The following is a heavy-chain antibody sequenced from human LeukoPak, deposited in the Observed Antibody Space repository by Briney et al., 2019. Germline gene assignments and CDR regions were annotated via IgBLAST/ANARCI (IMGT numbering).Heavy chain of an antibody. CDR2: IQYDRSNQ. CDR3: XXXXXXXXXXXXYXXXXV. Sequence: XRXVRQAPXKXXXWVAYIQYDRSNQKYAGSVKGRFSISRDNSKNTLYLQMNRLRAEDTAVYYXXXXXXXXXXXXXYXXXXVWGKGXTXTISS. J-gene: IGHJ6*04. V-gene: IGHV3-30*02.